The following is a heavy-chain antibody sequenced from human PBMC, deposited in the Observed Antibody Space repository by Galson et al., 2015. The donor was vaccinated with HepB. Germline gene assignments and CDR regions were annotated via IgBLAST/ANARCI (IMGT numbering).Heavy chain of an antibody. D-gene: IGHD6-19*01. CDR3: ARSSGWTSDY. J-gene: IGHJ4*02. V-gene: IGHV3-7*03. CDR2: IEQDGTEI. Sequence: SLRLSCAASGFTFSRHWMTWVRQAPGRGLEWVGNIEQDGTEINYVDSVKGRFTISRDNAKSSLYPQMNSLRVEDTAVYYCARSSGWTSDYWGQGTLVTVSS. CDR1: GFTFSRHW.